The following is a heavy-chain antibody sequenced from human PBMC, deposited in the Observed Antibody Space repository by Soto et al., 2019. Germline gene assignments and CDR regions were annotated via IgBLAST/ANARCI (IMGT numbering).Heavy chain of an antibody. D-gene: IGHD1-26*01. Sequence: QVQLQESGPGLVKPSDTLSLTCAVSCYSISSSNWWGWIRQPPGKGLEWIGYIYYSGTTYYNPSLKSRVTMSVDPSKKQFSLKLTSVTAVDTAVYYCARREIQGPIDYWGQGTLVTVSS. CDR2: IYYSGTT. V-gene: IGHV4-28*01. J-gene: IGHJ4*02. CDR3: ARREIQGPIDY. CDR1: CYSISSSNW.